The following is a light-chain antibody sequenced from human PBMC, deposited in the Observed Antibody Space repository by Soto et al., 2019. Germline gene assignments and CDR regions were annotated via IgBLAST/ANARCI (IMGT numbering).Light chain of an antibody. CDR2: RNN. CDR3: AAWDDSLSGVV. V-gene: IGLV1-47*01. Sequence: QSVLTQPPSASGTPGPRVTISCSGSSSNIGSNYVYWYQQLPGTAPKLLIYRNNQRPSGVPDRFSGSKSGTSAHLAISGLRSEDEADYYCAAWDDSLSGVVFGGGTQLTVL. J-gene: IGLJ2*01. CDR1: SSNIGSNY.